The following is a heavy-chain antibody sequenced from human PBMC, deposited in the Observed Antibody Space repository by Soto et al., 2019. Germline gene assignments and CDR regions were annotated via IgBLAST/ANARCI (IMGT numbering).Heavy chain of an antibody. CDR2: IYYSGST. J-gene: IGHJ5*02. D-gene: IGHD2-2*01. CDR3: ARDYLDCSSTSCYNWFDP. CDR1: GGSISSGGYY. V-gene: IGHV4-31*03. Sequence: NPSETLSLTCTVSGGSISSGGYYWSWIRQHPGKGLEWIGYIYYSGSTYYNPSLKSRVTISVDTSKNQFSLKLSSVTAADTAVYYCARDYLDCSSTSCYNWFDPWGQGTLVTVSS.